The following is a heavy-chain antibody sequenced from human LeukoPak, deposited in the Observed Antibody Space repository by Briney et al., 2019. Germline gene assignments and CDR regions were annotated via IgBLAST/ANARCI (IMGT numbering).Heavy chain of an antibody. Sequence: GASVKVSCKASGYTFTSYYMHCMRQAPGQGLEWMGIINPSGGSTSYAQKFQGRVTMTRDTSTSTVYMELSSLRSEDTAVYYCARGGVGATTYVWFDPWGQGTLVTVSS. CDR1: GYTFTSYY. J-gene: IGHJ5*02. CDR2: INPSGGST. D-gene: IGHD1-26*01. CDR3: ARGGVGATTYVWFDP. V-gene: IGHV1-46*01.